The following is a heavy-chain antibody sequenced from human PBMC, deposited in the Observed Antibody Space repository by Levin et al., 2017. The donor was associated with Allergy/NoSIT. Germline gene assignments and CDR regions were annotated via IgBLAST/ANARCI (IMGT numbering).Heavy chain of an antibody. V-gene: IGHV4-39*01. CDR1: GGTISSSSYY. CDR3: ARHGGYCSSTSCHYNWFDP. Sequence: SETLSLTCTVSGGTISSSSYYWGWIRQPPGKGLEWIGSIYFSGSTYYNPSLKSRVTISVDTSKNQFSLKLSSVTAADTAVYYCARHGGYCSSTSCHYNWFDPWGQGTLVTVSS. D-gene: IGHD2-2*03. J-gene: IGHJ5*02. CDR2: IYFSGST.